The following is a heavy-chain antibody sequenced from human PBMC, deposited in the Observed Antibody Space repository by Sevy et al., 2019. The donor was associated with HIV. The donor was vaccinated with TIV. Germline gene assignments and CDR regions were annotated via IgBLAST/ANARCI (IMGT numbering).Heavy chain of an antibody. Sequence: SETLSLTYTVSGGSINSDHWNWIRQPPGKGLEWIGYVYYTGGTNYNPSLKNRVTISVDRTKNQFSLKLTSVTAADTAVYYCARRNDFAIWGQGTMVTVSS. J-gene: IGHJ3*02. CDR1: GGSINSDH. V-gene: IGHV4-59*08. CDR2: VYYTGGT. CDR3: ARRNDFAI.